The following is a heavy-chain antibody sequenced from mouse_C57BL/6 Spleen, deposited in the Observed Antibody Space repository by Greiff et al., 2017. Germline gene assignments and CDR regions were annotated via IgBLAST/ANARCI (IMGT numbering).Heavy chain of an antibody. V-gene: IGHV1-69*01. J-gene: IGHJ2*01. CDR3: ASRDYFDC. CDR1: GYTFTSYW. Sequence: VQLQQSGAELVMPGASVKLSCKASGYTFTSYWMHWVKQRSGQGLEWIGEIDPSDSYTNYNQKFKGKSTLTVDKSSSTAYMQLTSLTSEDSAVYYCASRDYFDCWGKGTTLTVSS. CDR2: IDPSDSYT.